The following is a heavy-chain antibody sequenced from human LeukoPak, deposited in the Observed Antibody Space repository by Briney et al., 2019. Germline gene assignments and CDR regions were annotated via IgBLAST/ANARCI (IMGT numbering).Heavy chain of an antibody. CDR2: VHPSGRT. CDR3: AREGGPYRPLDY. J-gene: IGHJ4*02. CDR1: GFTFSTYNM. V-gene: IGHV4-4*02. Sequence: GSLRLSCAASGFTFSTYNMNWVRQPPGEGLEWIGEVHPSGRTNYNPSLEGRVTMSVDMSENHISLKLTSVTAADTAVYYCAREGGPYRPLDYWGQGTLVTVSS.